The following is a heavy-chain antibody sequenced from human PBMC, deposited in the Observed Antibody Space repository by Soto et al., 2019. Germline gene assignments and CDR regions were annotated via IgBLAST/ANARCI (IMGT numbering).Heavy chain of an antibody. D-gene: IGHD3-10*01. V-gene: IGHV4-59*01. CDR1: GGSISSYY. J-gene: IGHJ3*02. CDR2: IYYSGST. Sequence: SETLSLTCTVSGGSISSYYWSWIRQPPGKGLEWIGYIYYSGSTNYNPSLKSRVTISVDTSKNQFSLKLSSVTAADTAVYYCARDKVSLWFGELVAGHAFDIWGQGTMDTVSS. CDR3: ARDKVSLWFGELVAGHAFDI.